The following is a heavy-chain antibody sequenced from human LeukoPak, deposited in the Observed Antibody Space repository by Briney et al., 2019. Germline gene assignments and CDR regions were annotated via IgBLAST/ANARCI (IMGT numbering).Heavy chain of an antibody. V-gene: IGHV3-30*02. D-gene: IGHD4-23*01. J-gene: IGHJ4*02. Sequence: GGSLRLSCAASGFTFSRYGMHRVRQAPGKGLEWVAFIRYDGSNKYYADSVKGRFIISRDNSKNTPYLQMNSLRAEDTAVYYCAKDAAKVVTPPGIVDYWGQGTLVTVSS. CDR2: IRYDGSNK. CDR1: GFTFSRYG. CDR3: AKDAAKVVTPPGIVDY.